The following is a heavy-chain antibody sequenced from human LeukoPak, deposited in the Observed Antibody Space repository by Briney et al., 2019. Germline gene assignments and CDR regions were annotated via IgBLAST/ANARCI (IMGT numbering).Heavy chain of an antibody. V-gene: IGHV4-34*01. D-gene: IGHD1-26*01. CDR1: GGSFSGYY. J-gene: IGHJ4*02. CDR3: ARRGRWWELLRLSYYFDY. Sequence: SETLSLTCAVYGGSFSGYYWSWIRQPPGKGLEWIGEINHSGSTNYNPSLKSRVTISVDTSKNQFSLKLSSVTAADTAVYYCARRGRWWELLRLSYYFDYWGQGTLVTVSS. CDR2: INHSGST.